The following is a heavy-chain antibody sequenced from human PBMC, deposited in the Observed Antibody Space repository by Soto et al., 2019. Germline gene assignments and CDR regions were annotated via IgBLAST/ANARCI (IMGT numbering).Heavy chain of an antibody. CDR1: GGAVSSGGYY. J-gene: IGHJ4*02. D-gene: IGHD3-9*01. V-gene: IGHV4-31*03. Sequence: PSETLSLTCTVSGGAVSSGGYYWSWMRHLPGKALEWIGHIHYTGGTSYNPSLKSRISISVQNSENQFSLKMTSLTAADTAVYYCARMTYLDWHFIDQWGLGTLVTVSS. CDR3: ARMTYLDWHFIDQ. CDR2: IHYTGGT.